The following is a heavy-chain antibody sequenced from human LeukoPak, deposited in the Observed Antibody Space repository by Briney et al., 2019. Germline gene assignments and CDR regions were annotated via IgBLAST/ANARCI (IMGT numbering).Heavy chain of an antibody. CDR3: ARGGIAADDN. J-gene: IGHJ4*02. V-gene: IGHV3-33*08. CDR1: GFTFRSYS. Sequence: GGSLRLSCAASGFTFRSYSMSWVRQAPGKGLEWVAVIWYDGSNKYYADSVKGRFTISRDNSKNTLYLQMNSLRAEDTAVYYCARGGIAADDNWGQGTLVTVSS. D-gene: IGHD6-13*01. CDR2: IWYDGSNK.